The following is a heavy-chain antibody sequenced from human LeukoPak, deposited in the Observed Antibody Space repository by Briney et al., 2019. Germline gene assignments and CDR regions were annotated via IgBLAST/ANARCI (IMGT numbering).Heavy chain of an antibody. CDR2: IWYDGSNQ. J-gene: IGHJ4*02. D-gene: IGHD1-26*01. Sequence: GGSLRLSCAASGFTFRTYGMHWVRQAPGKGLEWVAVIWYDGSNQYYVDSVKGRFTVSRDNAKNTLYLQMNSLRAEDTAVYYCATDRNSGKYYDYWGQGTLVTVSS. CDR1: GFTFRTYG. CDR3: ATDRNSGKYYDY. V-gene: IGHV3-33*01.